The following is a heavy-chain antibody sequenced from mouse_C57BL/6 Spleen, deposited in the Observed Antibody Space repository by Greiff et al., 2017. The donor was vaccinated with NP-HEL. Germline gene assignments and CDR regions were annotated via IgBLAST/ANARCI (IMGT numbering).Heavy chain of an antibody. J-gene: IGHJ3*01. CDR2: IDPETGGT. D-gene: IGHD1-1*01. CDR3: TRNYGSSRAWCAY. V-gene: IGHV1-15*01. Sequence: VQLQQSGAELVRPGASVTLSCKASGYTFTDYEMHWVKQTPVHGLEWIGAIDPETGGTAYNQKFKGKAILTADKSSSTAYMELRSLTSEDSAVYYCTRNYGSSRAWCAYWGQGTLVTVSA. CDR1: GYTFTDYE.